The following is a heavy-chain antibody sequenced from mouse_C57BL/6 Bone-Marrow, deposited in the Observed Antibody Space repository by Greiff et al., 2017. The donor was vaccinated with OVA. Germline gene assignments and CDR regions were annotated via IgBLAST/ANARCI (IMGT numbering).Heavy chain of an antibody. CDR1: GFTFSSYG. CDR2: ISSGGSYT. V-gene: IGHV5-6*01. CDR3: VITTVVAPFAY. J-gene: IGHJ3*01. Sequence: EVKLVESGGDLVKPGGSLKLSCAASGFTFSSYGMSWVRQTPDKRLEWVATISSGGSYTYYPDSVKGRFTISRDNAKNTLYLQMSSLKSEDTAMYYCVITTVVAPFAYWGQGTLVTVSA. D-gene: IGHD1-1*01.